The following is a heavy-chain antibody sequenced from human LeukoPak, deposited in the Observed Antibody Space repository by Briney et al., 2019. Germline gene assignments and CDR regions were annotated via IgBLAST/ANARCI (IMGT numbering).Heavy chain of an antibody. D-gene: IGHD1-14*01. CDR2: INPNSGGT. V-gene: IGHV1-2*02. CDR1: GYTFTGYY. J-gene: IGHJ5*02. Sequence: ASVKVSCKASGYTFTGYYMHWVRQTPGQGLEWMGWINPNSGGTNYAQKFQGRVTMTRDTSISAAYMEPSRLRSDDTTVYYCARGPNLGDWFDPWGQGTLVTVSS. CDR3: ARGPNLGDWFDP.